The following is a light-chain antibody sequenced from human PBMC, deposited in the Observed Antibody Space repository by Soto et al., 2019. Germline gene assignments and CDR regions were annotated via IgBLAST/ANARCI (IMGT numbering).Light chain of an antibody. J-gene: IGKJ1*01. CDR2: GAS. CDR3: QQYCSSPET. V-gene: IGKV3-20*01. CDR1: QSVSSSY. Sequence: EIVLTQSPGTLSLSPGERATLSCRASQSVSSSYLAWYQQKPGQAPRLLIYGASSRATGIPDRFSGSGSGTDFTLTISTLEPEDFAVYYWQQYCSSPETFGQRTKVEIK.